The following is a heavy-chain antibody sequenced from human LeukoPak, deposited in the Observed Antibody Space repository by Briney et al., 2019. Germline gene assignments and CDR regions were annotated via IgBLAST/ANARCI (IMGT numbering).Heavy chain of an antibody. Sequence: ASVKVSCKASGYTFTGYYMHWVRQAPGQGLEWMGWINPNSGNTGYAQKFQGRVTMTRNTSISTAYMELSSLRSEDTAVYYCARVIGNMVRGVILVYWGQGTLVTVSS. D-gene: IGHD3-10*01. J-gene: IGHJ4*02. CDR2: INPNSGNT. CDR1: GYTFTGYY. CDR3: ARVIGNMVRGVILVY. V-gene: IGHV1-8*02.